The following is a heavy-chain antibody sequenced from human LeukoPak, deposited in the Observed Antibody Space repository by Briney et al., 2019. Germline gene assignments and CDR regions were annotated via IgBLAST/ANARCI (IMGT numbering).Heavy chain of an antibody. J-gene: IGHJ5*02. CDR1: GFTFSSYA. Sequence: GGSLRLSCAASGFTFSSYAMSWVRQAPGKGLEWVSAISGSGGSTYYADSVKGRSTISRDNSKNTLYLQMNSLRAEDTAVYYCAKDHLSKAAAGKDWFDPWGQGTLVTVSS. CDR2: ISGSGGST. D-gene: IGHD6-13*01. CDR3: AKDHLSKAAAGKDWFDP. V-gene: IGHV3-23*01.